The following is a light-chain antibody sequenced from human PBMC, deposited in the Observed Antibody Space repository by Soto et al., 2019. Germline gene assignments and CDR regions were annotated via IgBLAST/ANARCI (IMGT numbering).Light chain of an antibody. V-gene: IGKV3-20*01. CDR2: GAS. J-gene: IGKJ2*01. CDR3: QHYDNSPPMYT. Sequence: EIVLTQSPGTLSLSPRDRATLSCRASHSVSNDYLAWYQQKPGQAPRLLIYGASSRATGIPDRFSGSASGTEFTLTISRLEPEDFAVYYCQHYDNSPPMYTFGQGTKLEVK. CDR1: HSVSNDY.